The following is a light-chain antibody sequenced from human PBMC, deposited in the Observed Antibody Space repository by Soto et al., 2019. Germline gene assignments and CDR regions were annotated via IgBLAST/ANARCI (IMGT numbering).Light chain of an antibody. CDR1: SSDVGGYNY. V-gene: IGLV2-14*01. Sequence: QSALTQPASVSGSPGQSITISCTGTSSDVGGYNYVSWYQQHPGKAPKLMIYDVSNRPSGVSNRFSGSKSGNTASLSISGIQAEDEDEDYCSSYTSSSTQVVFGGGTKVTVL. CDR2: DVS. CDR3: SSYTSSSTQVV. J-gene: IGLJ2*01.